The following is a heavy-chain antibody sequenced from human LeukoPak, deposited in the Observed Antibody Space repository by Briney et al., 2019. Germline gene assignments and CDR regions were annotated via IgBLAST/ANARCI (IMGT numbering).Heavy chain of an antibody. D-gene: IGHD2-8*02. CDR2: IYYSGST. CDR3: AREDIVLGMDV. CDR1: GGSISSGDYY. V-gene: IGHV4-30-4*01. J-gene: IGHJ6*02. Sequence: SETLSLTCTVSGGSISSGDYYWSWIRQPPGTGLEWIGYIYYSGSTYYNPSLKSRVTISVDTSKNQFSLKLSSVTAADTAVYYCAREDIVLGMDVWGQGTTVTVS.